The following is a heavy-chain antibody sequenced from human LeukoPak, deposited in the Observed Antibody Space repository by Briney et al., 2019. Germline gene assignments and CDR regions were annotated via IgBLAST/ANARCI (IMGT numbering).Heavy chain of an antibody. CDR2: IYYSGST. CDR3: ARHGIAAAGANWFDP. D-gene: IGHD6-13*01. J-gene: IGHJ5*02. V-gene: IGHV4-39*01. CDR1: GGSISSSSYY. Sequence: PSETLSLTCTVSGGSISSSSYYWGWIRQPPGKGLEWIGSIYYSGSTYYNPSLKSRVTISVDTSKNQFSLKLSSVTAADTAVHYCARHGIAAAGANWFDPWGQGTLVTVSS.